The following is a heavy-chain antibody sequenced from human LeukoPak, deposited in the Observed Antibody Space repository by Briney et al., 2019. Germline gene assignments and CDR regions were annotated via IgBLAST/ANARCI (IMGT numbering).Heavy chain of an antibody. CDR1: RGSISNYY. CDR2: IYYSGST. Sequence: SETLSLTCTVSRGSISNYYWSWIRQPPGKGLEWIGYIYYSGSTNYNPSLKSRVTISVDTSKNQFSLKLSSVAAADTAVYYCARLLRVKTVGPDLYYFDYWGQGTLVTVSS. CDR3: ARLLRVKTVGPDLYYFDY. J-gene: IGHJ4*02. D-gene: IGHD1-14*01. V-gene: IGHV4-59*08.